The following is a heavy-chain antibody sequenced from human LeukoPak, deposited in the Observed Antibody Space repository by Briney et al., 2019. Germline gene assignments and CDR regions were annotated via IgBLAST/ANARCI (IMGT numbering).Heavy chain of an antibody. D-gene: IGHD4-17*01. Sequence: GGTLRLSCAASGFTFSSYAMHWVRQAPRKGLEWVAVISYDGSNKYYADSVKGRFTISRDNSKNTLYLQMNSLRAEDTAVYYCARVVDHDYGDYYLDYWGQGTLVTVSS. CDR3: ARVVDHDYGDYYLDY. V-gene: IGHV3-30*04. CDR1: GFTFSSYA. J-gene: IGHJ4*02. CDR2: ISYDGSNK.